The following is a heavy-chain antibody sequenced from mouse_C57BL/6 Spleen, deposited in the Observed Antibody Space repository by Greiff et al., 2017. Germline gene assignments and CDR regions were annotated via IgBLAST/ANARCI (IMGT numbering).Heavy chain of an antibody. CDR3: ASLTTVVCY. CDR1: GYTFTSYW. J-gene: IGHJ2*02. V-gene: IGHV1-64*01. Sequence: QVQLQQPGAELVKPGASVKLSCKASGYTFTSYWMHWVKQRPGQGLEWIGMIHPNSGSTNYNEKFKSKATLTVDKSSSTAYMHLSSLTSEYSAVYFSASLTTVVCYWCQGTSLTVSS. D-gene: IGHD1-1*01. CDR2: IHPNSGST.